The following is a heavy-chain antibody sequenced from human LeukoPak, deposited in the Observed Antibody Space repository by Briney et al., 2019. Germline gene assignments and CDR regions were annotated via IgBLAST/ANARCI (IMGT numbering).Heavy chain of an antibody. Sequence: ASVKVSCKASGYTFTSYGISWVRQAPGQGLEWMGWISAYNGNTNYAQKLQGRVTMTTDTSTGTAYMELRSLRSDDTAVYYCARDRQWLVRNAFDIWGQGTMVTVSS. D-gene: IGHD6-19*01. CDR3: ARDRQWLVRNAFDI. V-gene: IGHV1-18*01. J-gene: IGHJ3*02. CDR1: GYTFTSYG. CDR2: ISAYNGNT.